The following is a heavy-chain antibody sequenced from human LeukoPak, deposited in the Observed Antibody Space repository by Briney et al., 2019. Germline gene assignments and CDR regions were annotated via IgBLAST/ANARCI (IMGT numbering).Heavy chain of an antibody. CDR3: ARSGSGYFDY. J-gene: IGHJ4*02. Sequence: TGGSLTLSCAASGITLSVYWMSWLRQARGKGREWVANLKQDGSEKYYRHSVQGRFTISRDNAKNSLYLQMNSLRAEDTAVYYCARSGSGYFDYWGQGSLVTVSS. V-gene: IGHV3-7*01. CDR2: LKQDGSEK. CDR1: GITLSVYW.